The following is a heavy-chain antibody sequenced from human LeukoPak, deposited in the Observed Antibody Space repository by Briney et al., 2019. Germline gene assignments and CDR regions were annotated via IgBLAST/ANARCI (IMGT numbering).Heavy chain of an antibody. CDR1: GFSFSRYG. CDR3: AKATGGY. J-gene: IGHJ4*02. V-gene: IGHV3-30*18. Sequence: GGSLRLSCAASGFSFSRYGMKWVRQAPGKGLEWVAVISYDGSNKYYADSVKGRFTISRDNSKNTLYLQMNSLRAEDTAVYYCAKATGGYWGQGTLVTVSS. D-gene: IGHD7-27*01. CDR2: ISYDGSNK.